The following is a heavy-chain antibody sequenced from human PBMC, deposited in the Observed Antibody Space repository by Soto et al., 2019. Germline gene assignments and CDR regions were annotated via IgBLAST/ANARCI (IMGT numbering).Heavy chain of an antibody. D-gene: IGHD3-22*01. J-gene: IGHJ4*02. CDR1: GGSFSGYY. Sequence: SETLSLTCAVYGGSFSGYYWSWSRQPPGKGLEWIGEIKHSGSTNYNPSLKSRVTISIDTSKNQFSLKLSSVTAADTAIYYCARVPVDYDSSAHQSLYFVDFWGQRTLVTVS. V-gene: IGHV4-34*01. CDR2: IKHSGST. CDR3: ARVPVDYDSSAHQSLYFVDF.